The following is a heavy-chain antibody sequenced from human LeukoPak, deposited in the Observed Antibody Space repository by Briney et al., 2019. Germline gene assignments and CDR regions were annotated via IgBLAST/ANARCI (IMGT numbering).Heavy chain of an antibody. Sequence: GGSLRLSCAASGFTFSSYTMSWVRQAPGKGLEWVSTITTSDGNTYYADSVKGRFTVSRDNSKNTLFLQMNSLRAEDTAVYYCAKDGGLWVSAHWGDSWGQGTLVTVSS. D-gene: IGHD7-27*01. V-gene: IGHV3-23*01. CDR2: ITTSDGNT. CDR1: GFTFSSYT. J-gene: IGHJ4*02. CDR3: AKDGGLWVSAHWGDS.